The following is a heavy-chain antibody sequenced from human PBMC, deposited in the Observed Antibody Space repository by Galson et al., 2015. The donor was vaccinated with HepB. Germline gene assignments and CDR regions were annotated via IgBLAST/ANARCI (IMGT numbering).Heavy chain of an antibody. Sequence: SVKVSCKASGYTFTSYYMHWVRQAPGQGLEWMGIINPSGGSTSYAQKLQGRVTMTRDTSTSTVYMELSSLRSEDTAVYYCARDGRYSSSWKMSGTYSDYWGQGTLVTVSS. V-gene: IGHV1-46*04. CDR2: INPSGGST. CDR1: GYTFTSYY. J-gene: IGHJ4*02. CDR3: ARDGRYSSSWKMSGTYSDY. D-gene: IGHD6-13*01.